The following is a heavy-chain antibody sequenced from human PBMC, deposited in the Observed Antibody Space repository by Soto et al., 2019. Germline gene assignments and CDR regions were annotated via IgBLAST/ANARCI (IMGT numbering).Heavy chain of an antibody. CDR1: GGTFSSYT. Sequence: SVKVSCKASGGTFSSYTISWVRQAPGQGLEWMGRIIPILGIANYAQKFQGRVTITADKSTSTAYMELSSLRSEDTAVYYCARDGGSVTPVRRYYYYYMDVWGKGTTVTVSS. J-gene: IGHJ6*03. CDR3: ARDGGSVTPVRRYYYYYMDV. V-gene: IGHV1-69*04. D-gene: IGHD4-4*01. CDR2: IIPILGIA.